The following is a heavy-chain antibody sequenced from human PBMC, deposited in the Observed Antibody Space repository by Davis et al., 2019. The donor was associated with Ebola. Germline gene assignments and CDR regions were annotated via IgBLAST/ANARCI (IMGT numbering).Heavy chain of an antibody. Sequence: GESLKISCAASGFTSSSYAMSWVRQAPGKGLEWVSAISGSGGSTYYADSVKGRFTISRDNSKNTLYLQMNSLRAEDTAVYYCARDSYYDSSGTTDNWGQGTLVTVSS. J-gene: IGHJ4*02. D-gene: IGHD3-22*01. V-gene: IGHV3-23*01. CDR1: GFTSSSYA. CDR3: ARDSYYDSSGTTDN. CDR2: ISGSGGST.